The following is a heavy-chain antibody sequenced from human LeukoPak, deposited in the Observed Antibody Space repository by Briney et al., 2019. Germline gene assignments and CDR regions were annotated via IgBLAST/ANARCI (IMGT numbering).Heavy chain of an antibody. CDR3: AKLKQWQPQRYFFEY. CDR1: GFTFSSYA. Sequence: GGSLRLSCAASGFTFSSYAMSWVRQAPGKGLEWVSTFSGTSTNSYADAVKGRVTISRDNSKNTLYLQMNSLGAEDTAVYYCAKLKQWQPQRYFFEYWGQGALVTVSS. V-gene: IGHV3-23*01. J-gene: IGHJ4*02. D-gene: IGHD6-19*01. CDR2: FSGTSTN.